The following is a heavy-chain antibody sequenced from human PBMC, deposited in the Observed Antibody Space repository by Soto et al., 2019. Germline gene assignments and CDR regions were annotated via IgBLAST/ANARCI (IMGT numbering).Heavy chain of an antibody. CDR3: ARDGGPSGRYFGYYYYGMDV. CDR2: ISSSGSTI. D-gene: IGHD1-26*01. J-gene: IGHJ6*02. Sequence: GGSLRLSCAASGFTFSSYEMNWVRQAPGKGLEWVSYISSSGSTIYYADSVKGRFTISRDNAKNSLYLQMNSLRAEDTAVYYCARDGGPSGRYFGYYYYGMDVWGQGTTVTVSS. CDR1: GFTFSSYE. V-gene: IGHV3-48*03.